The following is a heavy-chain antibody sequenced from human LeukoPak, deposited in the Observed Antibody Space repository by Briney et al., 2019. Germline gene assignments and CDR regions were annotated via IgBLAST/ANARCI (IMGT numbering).Heavy chain of an antibody. J-gene: IGHJ3*02. CDR1: GGSISSSNW. Sequence: SETLSLTCAVSGGSISSSNWWSWVRQPPGKGLEWIGEIYHSGSTNYNPSLKSRVTISVDKSKNQFSLKLSSVTAADTAVYCCARAHVLLWFGELLSDAFDIWGQGTMVTVSS. D-gene: IGHD3-10*01. CDR3: ARAHVLLWFGELLSDAFDI. CDR2: IYHSGST. V-gene: IGHV4-4*01.